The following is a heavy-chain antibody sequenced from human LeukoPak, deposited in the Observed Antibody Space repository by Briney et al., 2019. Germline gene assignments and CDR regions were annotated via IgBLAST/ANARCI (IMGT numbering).Heavy chain of an antibody. CDR2: INPSGGST. CDR3: ATGHYYGSGRPNYYYYYYMDV. Sequence: GASVKVSCKASGYTFTSYYMHWVRQAPGQGLEWMGIINPSGGSTSYAQKFQGRVTMTRDMSTSTVYMELSSLRSEDTAVYYCATGHYYGSGRPNYYYYYYMDVWGKGTTVTVSS. D-gene: IGHD3-10*01. CDR1: GYTFTSYY. J-gene: IGHJ6*03. V-gene: IGHV1-46*01.